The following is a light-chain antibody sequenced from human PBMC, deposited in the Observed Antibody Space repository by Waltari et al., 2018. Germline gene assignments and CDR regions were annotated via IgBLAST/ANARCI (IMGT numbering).Light chain of an antibody. Sequence: DIQMTQSPSTLSASVGDRVIITCRASQSISTWLAWYQQKPGKAPKLLIFAASSLKTGVPSRFSGSGSGTEFTLTINSLQPDDFATYYCQHYNAYRTFGQGTKVEIK. CDR2: AAS. CDR3: QHYNAYRT. CDR1: QSISTW. J-gene: IGKJ1*01. V-gene: IGKV1-5*01.